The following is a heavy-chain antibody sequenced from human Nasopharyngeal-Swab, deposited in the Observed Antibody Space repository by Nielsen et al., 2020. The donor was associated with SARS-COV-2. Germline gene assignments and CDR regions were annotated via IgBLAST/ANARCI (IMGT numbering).Heavy chain of an antibody. CDR1: GGSITGYY. V-gene: IGHV4-59*01. CDR2: IYYTGST. Sequence: SETLSLTFTVSGGSITGYYWSWIRQPPGKGLEWIGNIYYTGSTKYNPSLKSRVTISIDASKYQFSLKLTSVTAADTAVYYCARDRPNYGMDVWGRGTTVTVS. CDR3: ARDRPNYGMDV. J-gene: IGHJ6*02.